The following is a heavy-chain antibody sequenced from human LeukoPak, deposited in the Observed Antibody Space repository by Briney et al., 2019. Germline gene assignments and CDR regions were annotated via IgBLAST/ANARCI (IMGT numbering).Heavy chain of an antibody. V-gene: IGHV3-7*01. CDR1: GSTFSSYE. Sequence: PGGSLRLSCAASGSTFSSYEMNWVRQAPGKGLEWVANIKQDGSEKYYVDSVKGRFTISRDNAKNSLYLQMNSLRAEDTAVYYCARDGVTVTRYAYYMDVWGKGTTVTISS. CDR3: ARDGVTVTRYAYYMDV. CDR2: IKQDGSEK. D-gene: IGHD4-17*01. J-gene: IGHJ6*03.